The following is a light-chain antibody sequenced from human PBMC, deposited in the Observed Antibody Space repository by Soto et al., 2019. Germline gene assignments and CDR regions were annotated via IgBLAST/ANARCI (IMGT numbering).Light chain of an antibody. V-gene: IGKV3-15*01. Sequence: EIVVTQSPATLSLSPGERASLSCRASQSVSRNFAWYQQKPGQAPRLLIYGTSNRATGVPDRITGSRSGTEFTLTISSLESEDFAVYYCQQRSVWPWTFGQGTKVDIK. CDR3: QQRSVWPWT. CDR2: GTS. CDR1: QSVSRN. J-gene: IGKJ1*01.